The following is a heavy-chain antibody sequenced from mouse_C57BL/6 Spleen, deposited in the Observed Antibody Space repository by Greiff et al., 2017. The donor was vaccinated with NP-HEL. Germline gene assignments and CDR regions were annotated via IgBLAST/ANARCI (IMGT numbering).Heavy chain of an antibody. CDR1: GYSITSGYD. J-gene: IGHJ1*03. CDR2: ISYSGST. Sequence: EVQLQQSGPGMVKPSQSLSLTCTVTGYSITSGYDWHWIRHFPGNKLEWMGYISYSGSTNYNPSLKSRISITHDTSKNHFFLKLNSVTTEDTATYYCARDRNWDGYFDVWGTGTTVTVSS. CDR3: ARDRNWDGYFDV. V-gene: IGHV3-1*01. D-gene: IGHD4-1*01.